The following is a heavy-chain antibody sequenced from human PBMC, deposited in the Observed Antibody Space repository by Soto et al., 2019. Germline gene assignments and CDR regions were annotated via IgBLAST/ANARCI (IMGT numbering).Heavy chain of an antibody. CDR3: ARLWDTAMVLVFDY. D-gene: IGHD5-18*01. J-gene: IGHJ4*02. Sequence: PSETLSLTCTVSGGSISSYYWSWIRQPPGKGLEWIGYIYYSGSTNYNPSLKSRVTISVDTSKNQFSLKLSSVTAADTAVYYCARLWDTAMVLVFDYWGQRTLVTVSS. V-gene: IGHV4-59*08. CDR1: GGSISSYY. CDR2: IYYSGST.